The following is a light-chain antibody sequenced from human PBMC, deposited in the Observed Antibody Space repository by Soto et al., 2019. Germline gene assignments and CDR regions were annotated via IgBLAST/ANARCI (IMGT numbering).Light chain of an antibody. J-gene: IGKJ1*01. CDR2: AAS. V-gene: IGKV1-27*01. Sequence: DIQMTQSPSSLSASVGDRVTITCRASQGISNYLAWYQQKPGKVPKLLIYAASTLQSGVPSRFSGSGSGTDFTLTISSLHPEDVATYYCQKYNSAPRTFGQGTKVDI. CDR1: QGISNY. CDR3: QKYNSAPRT.